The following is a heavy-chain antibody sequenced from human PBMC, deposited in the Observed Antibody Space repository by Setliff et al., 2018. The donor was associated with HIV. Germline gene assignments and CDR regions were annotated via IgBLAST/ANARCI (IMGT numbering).Heavy chain of an antibody. CDR1: GSSMSSSSYY. D-gene: IGHD3-10*01. J-gene: IGHJ4*02. CDR2: IYYSGAT. V-gene: IGHV4-39*01. CDR3: ARLGYVSGGFYKTPGPYYFDY. Sequence: SETLSLTCTVSGSSMSSSSYYWGWIRHTPDKGLEWIGSIYYSGATYYNPPLTSRVTISVDTSRNQFSLKLRSVTAADTAAYYCARLGYVSGGFYKTPGPYYFDYWGQGALVTVAS.